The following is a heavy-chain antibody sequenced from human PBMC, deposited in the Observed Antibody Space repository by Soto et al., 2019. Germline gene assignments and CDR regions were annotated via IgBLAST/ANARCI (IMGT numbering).Heavy chain of an antibody. Sequence: QLQLQESGPGLVKPSETLSLTCTVSGGSISSSSYYWGWIRQPPGKGLEWIGSIYYSGSTYYNPSLKSRVTIPVDTTKNHSSLKLSSGSAADTAVYYSARHSYCSSTSCYVRYFDYWGQGTLVTVSS. J-gene: IGHJ4*02. V-gene: IGHV4-39*01. CDR1: GGSISSSSYY. D-gene: IGHD2-2*01. CDR2: IYYSGST. CDR3: ARHSYCSSTSCYVRYFDY.